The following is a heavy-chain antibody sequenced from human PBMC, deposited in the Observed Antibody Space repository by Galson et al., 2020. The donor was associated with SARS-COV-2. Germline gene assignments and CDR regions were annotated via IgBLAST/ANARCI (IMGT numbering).Heavy chain of an antibody. J-gene: IGHJ6*03. V-gene: IGHV1-69*13. Sequence: SVKVSCKASGGTFSSYAISWVRQAPGQGLEWMGGIIPIFGTANYAQKFQGRVTITADESTSTAYMELSSLRSEDTAVYYCARGRDLHLGELSLDYYYYMDVWGKGTTVTVSS. D-gene: IGHD3-16*02. CDR2: IIPIFGTA. CDR3: ARGRDLHLGELSLDYYYYMDV. CDR1: GGTFSSYA.